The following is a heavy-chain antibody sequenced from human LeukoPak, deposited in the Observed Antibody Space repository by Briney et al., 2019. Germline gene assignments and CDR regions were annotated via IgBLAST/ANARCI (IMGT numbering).Heavy chain of an antibody. CDR2: IRYDGSNK. D-gene: IGHD2-2*01. J-gene: IGHJ6*03. CDR3: ARAVRGVVVVPAATIGRDYYYYMDV. CDR1: GFTFSSYG. Sequence: GGSLRLSCAASGFTFSSYGMHRVRQAPGKGLEWVAFIRYDGSNKYYADSVKGRFTISRDNSKNTLYLQMNSLRSEDTAVYYCARAVRGVVVVPAATIGRDYYYYMDVWGKGTTVTVSS. V-gene: IGHV3-30*02.